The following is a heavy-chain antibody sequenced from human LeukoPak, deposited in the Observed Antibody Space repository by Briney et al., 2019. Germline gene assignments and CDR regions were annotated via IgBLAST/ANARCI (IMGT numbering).Heavy chain of an antibody. V-gene: IGHV3-30*18. D-gene: IGHD5-18*01. Sequence: GGSLRLSCAASGFTFSSYGMHWVRQAPGKGLEWVAVISYDGSSKYYADSVKGRFTISRDNSKNTLYLQMNSLRAEDTAVYYCAKDMGVSGYSYGFFDYWGQGTLVTVSS. CDR2: ISYDGSSK. J-gene: IGHJ4*02. CDR1: GFTFSSYG. CDR3: AKDMGVSGYSYGFFDY.